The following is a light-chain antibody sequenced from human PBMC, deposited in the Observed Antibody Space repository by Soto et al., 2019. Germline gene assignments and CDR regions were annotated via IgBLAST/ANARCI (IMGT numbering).Light chain of an antibody. CDR1: SSDVGAYNY. CDR2: EVN. CDR3: SSYTTSGTYVL. J-gene: IGLJ3*02. Sequence: QSALTQPPSASGSPGQSVTISCTGTSSDVGAYNYVSWYQQHPDKAPKLLISEVNNRPSGVSHRFSGSKSGNTASLTISGLQPADEADYYCSSYTTSGTYVLFGGGTKVTVL. V-gene: IGLV2-14*01.